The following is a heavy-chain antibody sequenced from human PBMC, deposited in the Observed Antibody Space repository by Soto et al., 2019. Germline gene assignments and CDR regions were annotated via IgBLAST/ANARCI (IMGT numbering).Heavy chain of an antibody. D-gene: IGHD3-9*01. V-gene: IGHV4-34*01. J-gene: IGHJ2*01. CDR1: GGSFSGYY. CDR2: INDRGSI. CDR3: AREGHDILTGPRWVWYFEL. Sequence: QVQLQQWGAGPLRPLETLSLTCGVSGGSFSGYYWAWIRQSPGKGLEWIGEINDRGSINYNPSLKSRVSISVDTSKNHYSLPLRSVTAADTAVYYCAREGHDILTGPRWVWYFELWGRGTLVTVSS.